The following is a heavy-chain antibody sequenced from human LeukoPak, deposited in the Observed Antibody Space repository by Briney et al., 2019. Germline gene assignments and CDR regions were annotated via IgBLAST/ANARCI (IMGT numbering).Heavy chain of an antibody. Sequence: GGSLRLSCAASGFTFSSYCMSWVRQAPGKGLEWVANIKQDGSDKYYVDSEKGRFTISRDNAKNSLYLQMNSLRAEDTAVYYCARVSSSRELLFKYRGQGTLVTVSS. J-gene: IGHJ4*02. D-gene: IGHD3-10*01. CDR1: GFTFSSYC. CDR3: ARVSSSRELLFKY. V-gene: IGHV3-7*01. CDR2: IKQDGSDK.